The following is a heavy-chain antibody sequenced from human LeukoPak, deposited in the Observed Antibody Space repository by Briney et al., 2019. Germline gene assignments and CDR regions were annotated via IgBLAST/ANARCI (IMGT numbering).Heavy chain of an antibody. Sequence: GGSLRLSCAASGFTFSSYWMSWVRQAPGKGLEWVSVIYSGGSTYYADSVKGRFTISRDNSKNTLYLQMNSLRAEDTAVYYCASPSMGTEFDYWGQGTLVTVSS. D-gene: IGHD1/OR15-1a*01. J-gene: IGHJ4*02. V-gene: IGHV3-66*01. CDR2: IYSGGST. CDR3: ASPSMGTEFDY. CDR1: GFTFSSYW.